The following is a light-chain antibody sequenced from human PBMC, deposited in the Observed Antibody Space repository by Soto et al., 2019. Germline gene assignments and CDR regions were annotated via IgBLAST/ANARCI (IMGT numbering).Light chain of an antibody. CDR1: SSDVGGYNY. CDR2: DVS. Sequence: QSALTQPASVSGSPGQSITISCTGTSSDVGGYNYVSWYQQHPGKAPKLMIYDVSNRPSGVSNRFSGFKSGNTASLTISGLQAEDEADYYCSSYTSSSTLYVFGTGTKSPS. J-gene: IGLJ1*01. CDR3: SSYTSSSTLYV. V-gene: IGLV2-14*01.